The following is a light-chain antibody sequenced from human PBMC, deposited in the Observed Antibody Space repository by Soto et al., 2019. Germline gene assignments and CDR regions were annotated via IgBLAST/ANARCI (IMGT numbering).Light chain of an antibody. CDR1: QSVSSN. CDR3: QQSNNWPPWT. V-gene: IGKV3-15*01. J-gene: IGKJ1*01. Sequence: EIVMTQSPATLSVSPGERATLSCRASQSVSSNLAWYQQKPGQAPRLLIYGASTRATGIPARFSGSGSGTEFNLTISSLQSEDFAVYYCQQSNNWPPWTFGQGTKV. CDR2: GAS.